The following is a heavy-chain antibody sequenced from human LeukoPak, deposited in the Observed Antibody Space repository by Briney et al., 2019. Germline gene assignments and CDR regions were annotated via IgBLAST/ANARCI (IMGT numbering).Heavy chain of an antibody. CDR2: INHSGST. J-gene: IGHJ5*02. Sequence: PSETLSLTCAVSGGSISSSNWWSWVRQPPGKGLEWIGEINHSGSTNYNPSLKSRVTISVDTSKNQFSLKLSSVTAADTAVYYCARVLPRGWFPWGQGTLVTVS. V-gene: IGHV4-4*02. CDR3: ARVLPRGWFP. D-gene: IGHD6-19*01. CDR1: GGSISSSNW.